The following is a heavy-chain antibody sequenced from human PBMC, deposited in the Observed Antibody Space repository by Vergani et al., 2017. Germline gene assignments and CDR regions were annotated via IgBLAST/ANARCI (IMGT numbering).Heavy chain of an antibody. V-gene: IGHV3-30-3*01. CDR3: AKAGRYGIVVVPAAIHRYFQH. D-gene: IGHD2-2*02. CDR1: GFTFSSYA. Sequence: QVQLVESGGGVVQPGRSLRLSCAASGFTFSSYAMHWVRQAPGKGLEWVAVISYDGSNKYYADSVKGRFTISRDNSKNTLYLQMNSLRAEDTAVYYCAKAGRYGIVVVPAAIHRYFQHWGQGTLVTVSS. J-gene: IGHJ1*01. CDR2: ISYDGSNK.